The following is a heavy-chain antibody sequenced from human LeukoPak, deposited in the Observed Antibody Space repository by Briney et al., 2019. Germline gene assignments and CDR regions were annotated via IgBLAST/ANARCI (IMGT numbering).Heavy chain of an antibody. V-gene: IGHV4-31*03. D-gene: IGHD5-12*01. CDR1: GGSISSGGYY. CDR2: IYYSGST. CDR3: ARGWNSGYDHYYYYYMDV. J-gene: IGHJ6*03. Sequence: SETLSLTCTVSGGSISSGGYYWSWIRQHPGKGLEWIGYIYYSGSTYYNPSLKSRVTISVDTSKNQFSLKLSSVTAADTAVYYCARGWNSGYDHYYYYYMDVWGKGTTVTVSS.